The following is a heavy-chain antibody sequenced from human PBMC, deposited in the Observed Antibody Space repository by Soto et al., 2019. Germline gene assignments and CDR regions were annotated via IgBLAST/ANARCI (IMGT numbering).Heavy chain of an antibody. J-gene: IGHJ4*02. V-gene: IGHV1-2*02. Sequence: ASVKVSCKASGYIFKDYYIHWVRQAPGQGLEWMGCINPTSGVTKFAQKFQGRVTLTRDTSTSTAYMELRRLTFEDTAVYYCANLLYVAVAGTVWSQGTLVTVSS. D-gene: IGHD6-19*01. CDR3: ANLLYVAVAGTV. CDR1: GYIFKDYY. CDR2: INPTSGVT.